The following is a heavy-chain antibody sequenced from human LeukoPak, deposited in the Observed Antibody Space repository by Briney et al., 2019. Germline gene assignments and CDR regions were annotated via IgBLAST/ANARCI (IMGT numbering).Heavy chain of an antibody. Sequence: PSETLSLTCIVSGGSTTPYYWSWIRQPPGKGPEWIGFIHYEGRTNYNPSLKSRATLSVDPSKNRFSLSLTSVTAADTAIYYCARHAYHYDSGFDNWGRGTLVTVSS. J-gene: IGHJ4*02. CDR3: ARHAYHYDSGFDN. D-gene: IGHD3-22*01. V-gene: IGHV4-59*08. CDR1: GGSTTPYY. CDR2: IHYEGRT.